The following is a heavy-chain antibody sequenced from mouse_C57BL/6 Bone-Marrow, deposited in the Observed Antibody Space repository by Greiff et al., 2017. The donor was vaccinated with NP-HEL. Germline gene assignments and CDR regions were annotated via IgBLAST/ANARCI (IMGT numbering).Heavy chain of an antibody. CDR2: IDPSDSYT. CDR1: GYTFTSYW. Sequence: QVQLQQPGAELVRPGTSVKLSCKASGYTFTSYWMHWVKQRPGQGLEWIGVIDPSDSYTNYNQKFKGKATLTVDTSSSTAYMQLSSLTSEDSAVYYCARHDYDGFWYFDVWGTGTTVTVSS. J-gene: IGHJ1*03. CDR3: ARHDYDGFWYFDV. V-gene: IGHV1-59*01. D-gene: IGHD2-4*01.